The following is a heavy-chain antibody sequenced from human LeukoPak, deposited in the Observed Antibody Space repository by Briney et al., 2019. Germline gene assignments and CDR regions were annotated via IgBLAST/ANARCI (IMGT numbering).Heavy chain of an antibody. CDR2: ISSSSSTI. CDR3: ARTFGGVIVPFDY. Sequence: GGSLRLSCAASGFTFSSYWMSWVRQAPGKGLEWVSYISSSSSTIYYADSVKGRFTISRDNAKNSLYLQMSSLRAEDTAVYYCARTFGGVIVPFDYWGQGTLVTVSS. D-gene: IGHD3-16*02. CDR1: GFTFSSYW. J-gene: IGHJ4*02. V-gene: IGHV3-48*01.